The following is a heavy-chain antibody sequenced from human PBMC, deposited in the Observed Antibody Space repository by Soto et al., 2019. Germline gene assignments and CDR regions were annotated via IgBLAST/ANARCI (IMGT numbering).Heavy chain of an antibody. J-gene: IGHJ6*02. CDR2: INHSGST. D-gene: IGHD6-19*01. Sequence: QVQLQQWGAGLLKPSETLSLTCAVHGGSFSGYYWSWIRQPPGKGLEWIGEINHSGSTNYNPSLKSRVTISVDTSKNQFSLKLSSVTAADTAVYYCARARGAVAGRHYYYYGMDVWGQGTTVTVSS. CDR1: GGSFSGYY. V-gene: IGHV4-34*01. CDR3: ARARGAVAGRHYYYYGMDV.